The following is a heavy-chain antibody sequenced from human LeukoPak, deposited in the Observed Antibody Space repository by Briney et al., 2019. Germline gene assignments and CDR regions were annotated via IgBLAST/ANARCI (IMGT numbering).Heavy chain of an antibody. CDR3: ARDSGVDAHIDY. V-gene: IGHV3-66*01. J-gene: IGHJ4*02. CDR1: GFIVSANY. Sequence: GGSLRLSCAASGFIVSANYMSWVRQTPGKGLEWVSIFYSGGATFYVDSVKGRFTISRDNAKNSLYVQMNSLRDEDTAVYYCARDSGVDAHIDYWGQGTLVTVSS. D-gene: IGHD3-3*01. CDR2: FYSGGAT.